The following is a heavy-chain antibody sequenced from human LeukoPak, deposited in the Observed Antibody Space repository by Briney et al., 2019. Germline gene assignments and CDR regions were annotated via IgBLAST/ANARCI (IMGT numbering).Heavy chain of an antibody. J-gene: IGHJ4*02. CDR3: ARHKDDYNNYIDY. Sequence: GESLKISCKGSGYSFTSHWIGWVRQMPGKGLEWMGIIYPGDSDTRYSPSFQGQVTISADKSISTAYLQWSSLKASDTAMYYRARHKDDYNNYIDYWGQGTLVTVSS. D-gene: IGHD4-4*01. CDR2: IYPGDSDT. V-gene: IGHV5-51*01. CDR1: GYSFTSHW.